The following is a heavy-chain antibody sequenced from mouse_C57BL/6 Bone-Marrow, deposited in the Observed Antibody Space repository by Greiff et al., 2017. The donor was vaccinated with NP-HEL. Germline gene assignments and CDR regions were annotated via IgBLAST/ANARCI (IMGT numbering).Heavy chain of an antibody. V-gene: IGHV1-4*01. J-gene: IGHJ3*01. CDR3: ARSHYERRTSWFAY. CDR2: INPSSGYT. CDR1: GYTFTSYT. Sequence: VKLQESGADLARPGASVEMSCKASGYTFTSYTMHWVKQRPGQGLEWIGYINPSSGYTKYNQKFKDKATLTADKSSSTAYMQLSSLTSEDSAVYYCARSHYERRTSWFAYWGQGTLVTVSA. D-gene: IGHD1-1*01.